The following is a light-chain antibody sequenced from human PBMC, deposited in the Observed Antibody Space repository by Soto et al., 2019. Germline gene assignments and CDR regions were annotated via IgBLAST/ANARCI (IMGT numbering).Light chain of an antibody. CDR2: KAS. V-gene: IGKV1-5*03. Sequence: DIQMTQSPSTMSAYVGDRVTITCRASQRISTWLAWYQQKPGKAPKLLIYKASSLESGVPSRFSGSGSGTEFTLTISSLQPDDFATYYCQHYNTFPWTFGQGTKLAIK. J-gene: IGKJ2*02. CDR1: QRISTW. CDR3: QHYNTFPWT.